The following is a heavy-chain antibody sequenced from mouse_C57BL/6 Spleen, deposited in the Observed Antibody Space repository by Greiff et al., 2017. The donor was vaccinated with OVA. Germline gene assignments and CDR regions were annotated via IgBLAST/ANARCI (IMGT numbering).Heavy chain of an antibody. J-gene: IGHJ2*01. V-gene: IGHV7-3*01. CDR2: IRNKANGYTT. CDR1: GFTFTDYY. CDR3: ARWANYLYYFDY. Sequence: DVQLQESGGGLVQPGGSLSLSCAASGFTFTDYYMSWVRQPPGKALEWLGFIRNKANGYTTEYSASVKGRFTISRDNSQSILYLQMNALRAEDSATYYCARWANYLYYFDYWGQGTTLTVSS. D-gene: IGHD2-1*01.